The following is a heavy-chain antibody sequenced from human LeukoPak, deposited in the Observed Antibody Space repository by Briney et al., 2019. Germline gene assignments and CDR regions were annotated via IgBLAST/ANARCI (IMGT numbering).Heavy chain of an antibody. Sequence: SETLSLTCTVSGGSISSGGYYWSWIRQHPGKGLEWIGYIYYSGSTYYNPSLKSRVTISVDTSKNQFSLKLSSVTAADTAVYYCARHGYYDSTFDIWGQGTMVTVSS. CDR3: ARHGYYDSTFDI. V-gene: IGHV4-31*03. J-gene: IGHJ3*02. CDR1: GGSISSGGYY. D-gene: IGHD3-22*01. CDR2: IYYSGST.